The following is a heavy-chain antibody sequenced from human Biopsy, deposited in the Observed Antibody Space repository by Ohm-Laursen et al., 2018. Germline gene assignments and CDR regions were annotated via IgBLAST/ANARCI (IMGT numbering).Heavy chain of an antibody. Sequence: TLSLTCSVSGDSIARYYWTWIRQSPGKGLEWIAYIYYSGRPNYNPSLKGRVVISVDRSRNQFFLKLTSATAADTAIYYCARGMRSSGWPYFDSWGQGTLVTVSS. CDR2: IYYSGRP. V-gene: IGHV4-59*01. D-gene: IGHD6-19*01. CDR1: GDSIARYY. CDR3: ARGMRSSGWPYFDS. J-gene: IGHJ4*02.